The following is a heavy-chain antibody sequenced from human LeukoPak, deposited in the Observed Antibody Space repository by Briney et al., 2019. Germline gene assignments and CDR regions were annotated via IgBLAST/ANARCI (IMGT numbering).Heavy chain of an antibody. J-gene: IGHJ4*02. V-gene: IGHV4-34*01. CDR1: GGSFSGYY. D-gene: IGHD3-10*01. CDR2: INHSGST. CDR3: ARESTHYGVLWFGEFTD. Sequence: SETLSLTCAVYGGSFSGYYWSWIRQPPGKGLEWIGEINHSGSTNYNPSLKSRVTISVDTSKNQFSLKLSSVTAADTAVYYCARESTHYGVLWFGEFTDWGQGTLVTVSS.